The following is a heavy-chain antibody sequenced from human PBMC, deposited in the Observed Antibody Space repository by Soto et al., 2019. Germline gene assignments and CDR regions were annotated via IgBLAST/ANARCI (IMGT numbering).Heavy chain of an antibody. CDR1: GGSISSYY. V-gene: IGHV4-59*01. CDR2: IYYSGST. CDR3: ARTYYYDSSGYFPSMDV. D-gene: IGHD3-22*01. J-gene: IGHJ6*02. Sequence: PSETLSLTCTVSGGSISSYYWSWIRQPPGKGLEWIGYIYYSGSTNYNPSLKSRVTISVDTSKNQFSLKLSSVTAADTAVYYCARTYYYDSSGYFPSMDVWGQGTTVTVSS.